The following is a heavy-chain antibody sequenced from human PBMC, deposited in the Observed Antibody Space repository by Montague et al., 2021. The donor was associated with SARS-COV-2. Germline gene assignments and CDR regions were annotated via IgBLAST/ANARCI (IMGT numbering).Heavy chain of an antibody. V-gene: IGHV3-21*01. Sequence: SLRLSCAASGFTCSSYSMNWVRQAPGKGLEWVSYISISSSYIYYADSVKGRFTISRDNAKNSLYLQMNSLRAEDTAVYYCARDGYGSGSYASGLDVWGQGTTVTVSS. CDR1: GFTCSSYS. CDR3: ARDGYGSGSYASGLDV. CDR2: ISISSSYI. J-gene: IGHJ6*02. D-gene: IGHD3-10*01.